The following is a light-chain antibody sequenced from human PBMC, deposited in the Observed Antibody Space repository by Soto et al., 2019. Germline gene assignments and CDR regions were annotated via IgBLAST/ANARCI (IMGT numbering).Light chain of an antibody. CDR3: HPYISCPLT. V-gene: IGKV3-15*01. J-gene: IGKJ4*02. CDR2: DTS. Sequence: EVVMRQSPATLSVSPGEGDTLSCRASQWIGATLACYQHKHGQTPTRLIYDTSTRATGVPTRFSGSRSGAEFTLTIISRQAEDCAGCYCHPYISCPLTCGGGTNVEIK. CDR1: QWIGAT.